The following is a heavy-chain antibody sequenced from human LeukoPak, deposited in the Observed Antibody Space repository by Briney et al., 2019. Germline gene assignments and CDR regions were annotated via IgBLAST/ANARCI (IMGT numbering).Heavy chain of an antibody. D-gene: IGHD1-26*01. V-gene: IGHV3-30*02. J-gene: IGHJ4*02. CDR1: GFTFSSYG. CDR3: ARSIIHWGATDS. CDR2: IRYDGSIK. Sequence: PGGSLRLSCAASGFTFSSYGMHWVCQAPGKGLEWVAYIRYDGSIKYYADSVKGRFTMSRDNLKNTLYLQVNSLTTEDTAAYYCARSIIHWGATDSWGQGTLVTVSS.